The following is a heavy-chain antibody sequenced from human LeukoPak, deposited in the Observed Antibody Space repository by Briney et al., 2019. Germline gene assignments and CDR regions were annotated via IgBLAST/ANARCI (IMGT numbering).Heavy chain of an antibody. CDR3: ASGDNDPLFDY. CDR1: GGSISSGGYY. D-gene: IGHD1-1*01. J-gene: IGHJ4*02. CDR2: VYYSGST. V-gene: IGHV4-31*03. Sequence: SQTLSLTCTVSGGSISSGGYYWSWIRQHPGKGLEWIGSVYYSGSTNYSPSLQGRVIISLDTSRSQFSLKLSSVTAADTAVYYCASGDNDPLFDYWGQGALVTVSS.